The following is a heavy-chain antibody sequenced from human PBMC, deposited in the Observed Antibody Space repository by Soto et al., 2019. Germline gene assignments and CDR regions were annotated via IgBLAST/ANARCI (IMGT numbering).Heavy chain of an antibody. Sequence: SETLSLTCTVSGGSISSSSYYWGWIRQPPGKGLEWIGSIYYSGSTYYDPSLKSRVTISVDTSKNQFSLKLSSVTAADTAVYYCARINTIFGVVLYYYYGMDVWGQGTTVTVSS. J-gene: IGHJ6*02. D-gene: IGHD3-3*01. CDR2: IYYSGST. CDR1: GGSISSSSYY. CDR3: ARINTIFGVVLYYYYGMDV. V-gene: IGHV4-39*01.